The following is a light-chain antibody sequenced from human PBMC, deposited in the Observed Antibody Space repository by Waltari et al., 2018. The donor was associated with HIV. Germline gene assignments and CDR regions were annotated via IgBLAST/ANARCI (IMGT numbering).Light chain of an antibody. V-gene: IGKV3-20*01. CDR1: QSVISSY. Sequence: EIVLTQSPGTLSLSPGERATLSCRASQSVISSYVAGDQQKPGQAPRLLIYGTSSRAPGIPDRFSGYGSGTDVSLTSGRLEPEDVAVYYCQLYLASPPEYTFGQGTKREI. CDR2: GTS. CDR3: QLYLASPPEYT. J-gene: IGKJ2*01.